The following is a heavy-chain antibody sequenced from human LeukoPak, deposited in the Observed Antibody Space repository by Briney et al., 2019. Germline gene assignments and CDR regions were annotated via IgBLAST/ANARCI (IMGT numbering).Heavy chain of an antibody. D-gene: IGHD1-7*01. V-gene: IGHV4-61*09. J-gene: IGHJ4*02. CDR3: ARESEPYNNRSNWELPVYYFDC. Sequence: PSQTLSLTCTVSGDSVSSGSYYWRWIRQPAGTGLEWIGHIYTSGSTSYNPSLKSRVTMSVDTSKNQFSLKLSSVTAAGTAVYYCARESEPYNNRSNWELPVYYFDCWGQGTLVTVSS. CDR1: GDSVSSGSYY. CDR2: IYTSGST.